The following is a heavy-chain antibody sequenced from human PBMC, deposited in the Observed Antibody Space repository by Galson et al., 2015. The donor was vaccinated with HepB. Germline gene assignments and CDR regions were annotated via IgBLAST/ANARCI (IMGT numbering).Heavy chain of an antibody. CDR3: ASGARENYYGMDV. D-gene: IGHD4/OR15-4a*01. CDR1: GFTVSSNY. CDR2: IYSGGST. V-gene: IGHV3-53*04. Sequence: SLRLSCAASGFTVSSNYMSWVRQAPGKGLEWVSVIYSGGSTYYADSVKGRFTISRHNSKNTLYLQMNSLRAEDTAVYYCASGARENYYGMDVWGQGTTVTVSS. J-gene: IGHJ6*02.